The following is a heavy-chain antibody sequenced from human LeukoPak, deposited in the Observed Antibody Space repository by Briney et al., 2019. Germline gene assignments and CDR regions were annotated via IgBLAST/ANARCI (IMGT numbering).Heavy chain of an antibody. V-gene: IGHV3-21*01. J-gene: IGHJ4*02. Sequence: GGSLRLSCAASGFTFSSYSMNWVRQAPGKGLEWVSSISSSSSYIYYADSVKGRFTISRDNAKNSLYLQMNSLRAEDTAVYYCARDGGYCSSTSCYVFDYWGQGTQVTVSS. D-gene: IGHD2-2*01. CDR3: ARDGGYCSSTSCYVFDY. CDR1: GFTFSSYS. CDR2: ISSSSSYI.